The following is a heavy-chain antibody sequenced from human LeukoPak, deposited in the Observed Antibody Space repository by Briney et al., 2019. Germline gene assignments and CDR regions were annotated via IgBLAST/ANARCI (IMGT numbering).Heavy chain of an antibody. CDR3: AARGVVTAHDY. Sequence: SETLSLTCAVYGGSFSGYYWSWIRQPPGKGLEWIGEINHSGSTNYNPPLKSRVTISVDTSKNQFSLKLSSVTAADTAVYYCAARGVVTAHDYWGQGTLVTVSS. CDR1: GGSFSGYY. J-gene: IGHJ4*02. V-gene: IGHV4-34*01. CDR2: INHSGST. D-gene: IGHD4-23*01.